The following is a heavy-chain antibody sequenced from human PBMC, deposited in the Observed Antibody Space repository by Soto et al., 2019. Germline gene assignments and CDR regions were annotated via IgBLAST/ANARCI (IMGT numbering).Heavy chain of an antibody. D-gene: IGHD2-21*02. CDR3: ARDLPLYCRGDCNFDF. Sequence: PGGSVRLSCGGSGFIFSRYGMHWVRQAPGKGLEWVTGISYDGGERFYADSVKGRFTISRDNSKNRLDLQMSSLRPEDTAVYYCARDLPLYCRGDCNFDFWGQGTLVTVSS. CDR1: GFIFSRYG. J-gene: IGHJ4*02. CDR2: ISYDGGER. V-gene: IGHV3-30*03.